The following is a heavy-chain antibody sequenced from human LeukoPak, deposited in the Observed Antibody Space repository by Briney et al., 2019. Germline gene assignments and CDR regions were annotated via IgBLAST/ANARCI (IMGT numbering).Heavy chain of an antibody. V-gene: IGHV4-39*01. Sequence: SETLSLTCTVSGGSISSSGYLWGWSRQPPGKGLEWIGSIHYSGSTYYNPSLKSRDTISVVTSKNQFSLKLSSVTAADTAVYYCARRYGDYWGQGTLVTVSS. CDR3: ARRYGDY. CDR2: IHYSGST. D-gene: IGHD4-17*01. CDR1: GGSISSSGYL. J-gene: IGHJ4*02.